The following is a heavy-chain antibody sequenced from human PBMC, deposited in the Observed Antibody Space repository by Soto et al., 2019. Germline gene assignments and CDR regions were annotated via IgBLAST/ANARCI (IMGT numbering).Heavy chain of an antibody. D-gene: IGHD3-16*02. Sequence: ASVKVSCKASGYTFTSYYMHCVRQAPGQGLEWMGIINPSGGSTSYAQKFQGRVTMTRDTSTSTVYMELSSLRSEDTAVYYCARDQSGDYVWGSYRYTVYYYGMDVWGQGTTVTVSS. CDR3: ARDQSGDYVWGSYRYTVYYYGMDV. J-gene: IGHJ6*02. V-gene: IGHV1-46*01. CDR1: GYTFTSYY. CDR2: INPSGGST.